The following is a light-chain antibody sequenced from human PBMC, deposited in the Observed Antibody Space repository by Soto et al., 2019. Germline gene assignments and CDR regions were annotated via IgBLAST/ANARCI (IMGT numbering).Light chain of an antibody. Sequence: DIVMTQSPLSLPVTPGEPASISCRSSQSLLHSNGYNYLDWYLQKPGQSPQLLIYLGSNRASGVPDRFSDSGSGKDFTLKISRVGAEDVGVYYCMRALQTPLPFGPGTKGDIK. J-gene: IGKJ3*01. CDR2: LGS. CDR1: QSLLHSNGYNY. CDR3: MRALQTPLP. V-gene: IGKV2-28*01.